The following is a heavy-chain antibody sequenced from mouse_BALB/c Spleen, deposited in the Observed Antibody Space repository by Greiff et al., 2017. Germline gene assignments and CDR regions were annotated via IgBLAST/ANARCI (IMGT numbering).Heavy chain of an antibody. V-gene: IGHV1-15*01. J-gene: IGHJ4*01. CDR2: IDPETGGT. Sequence: QVHVKQSGAELVRPGASVTLSCKASGYTFTDYEMHWVKQTPVHGLEWIGAIDPETGGTAYNQKFKGKATLTADKSSSTAYMELRSLTSEDSAVYYCAREGYYYAMDYWGQGTSVTVSS. CDR1: GYTFTDYE. CDR3: AREGYYYAMDY.